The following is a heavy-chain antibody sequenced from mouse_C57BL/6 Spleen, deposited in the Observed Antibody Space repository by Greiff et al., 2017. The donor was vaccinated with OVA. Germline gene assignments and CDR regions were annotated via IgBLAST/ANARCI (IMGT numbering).Heavy chain of an antibody. J-gene: IGHJ4*01. CDR1: GYTFTSYW. Sequence: QVQLQQSGAELAKPGASVTLSCKASGYTFTSYWMHWVKQRPGQGLEWIGYINPSSGYTKYNQKFKDKAKLTADKSSSTAYMQLSSLTYEDSAVYYCAREELYDGPYYYAKDYWGQGTSVTVSS. V-gene: IGHV1-7*01. CDR3: AREELYDGPYYYAKDY. CDR2: INPSSGYT. D-gene: IGHD2-3*01.